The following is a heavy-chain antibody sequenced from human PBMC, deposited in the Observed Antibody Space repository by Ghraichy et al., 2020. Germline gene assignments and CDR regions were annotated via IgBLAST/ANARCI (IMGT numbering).Heavy chain of an antibody. Sequence: ASVKVSCKASGYTFTSYDINWVRQATGQGLEWMGWMNPNSGNTGYAQKFQGRVTMTRNTSISTAYMELSSLRSEDTAVYYCARGTCGGDCFHNWFDPWGQGTLVTVSS. CDR2: MNPNSGNT. CDR3: ARGTCGGDCFHNWFDP. CDR1: GYTFTSYD. D-gene: IGHD2-21*02. V-gene: IGHV1-8*01. J-gene: IGHJ5*02.